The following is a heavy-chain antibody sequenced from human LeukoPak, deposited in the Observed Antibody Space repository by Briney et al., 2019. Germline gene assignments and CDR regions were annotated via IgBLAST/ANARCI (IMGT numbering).Heavy chain of an antibody. CDR2: ISYDGINK. D-gene: IGHD2-21*02. CDR1: GFINNYA. CDR3: ARAFCGGDCYSEFDS. J-gene: IGHJ5*01. Sequence: PGGSLRLSCAAPGFINNYAMHWVRLAPGKGLEWVAVISYDGINKYYADSMEGRFTISRDISGNTLYLQMNSLRPEDTAVYYCARAFCGGDCYSEFDSWGQGTLVTVSS. V-gene: IGHV3-30-3*01.